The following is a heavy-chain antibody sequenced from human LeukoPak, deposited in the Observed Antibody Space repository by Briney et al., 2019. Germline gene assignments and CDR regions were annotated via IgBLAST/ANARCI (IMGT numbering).Heavy chain of an antibody. J-gene: IGHJ6*03. D-gene: IGHD3-10*02. CDR1: GFTFSDYY. V-gene: IGHV3-11*01. Sequence: GGSLRLSCAASGFTFSDYYMSWIRQAPGKGLEWVSYISHSGITKYYADSVKGRFTISRDNAKDSLYLQMNSLRPEDTAVYYCARDSVVRGNIGNDMDVWGKGTTVTVSS. CDR3: ARDSVVRGNIGNDMDV. CDR2: ISHSGITK.